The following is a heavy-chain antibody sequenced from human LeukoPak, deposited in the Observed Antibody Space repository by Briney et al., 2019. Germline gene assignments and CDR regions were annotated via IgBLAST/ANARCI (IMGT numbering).Heavy chain of an antibody. D-gene: IGHD2-21*02. J-gene: IGHJ6*02. Sequence: GGSLRLSCAASGFTFSDYYMSWIRQAPGKGLEWVSAISGSGGSTYYADSVKGRFTISRDNSKNTLYLQMNSLGAEDTAVYYCAKDLYCGGDCYSEGEYYYYYYGMDVWGQGTTVTVSS. CDR1: GFTFSDYY. CDR3: AKDLYCGGDCYSEGEYYYYYYGMDV. V-gene: IGHV3-23*01. CDR2: ISGSGGST.